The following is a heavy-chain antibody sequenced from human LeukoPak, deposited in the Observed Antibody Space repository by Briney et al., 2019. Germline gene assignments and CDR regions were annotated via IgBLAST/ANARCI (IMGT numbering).Heavy chain of an antibody. Sequence: LSGGSLRLSCAASGFTFSRYSMSWVRQAPGKGLEWVSAISGSGGSTYYADSVKGRFTISRDNSKNTLYLQMNSLRAEDTAVYYCAKGRVQFGELLFFDYWGREPWSPSPQ. V-gene: IGHV3-23*01. CDR2: ISGSGGST. CDR3: AKGRVQFGELLFFDY. D-gene: IGHD3-10*01. CDR1: GFTFSRYS. J-gene: IGHJ4*02.